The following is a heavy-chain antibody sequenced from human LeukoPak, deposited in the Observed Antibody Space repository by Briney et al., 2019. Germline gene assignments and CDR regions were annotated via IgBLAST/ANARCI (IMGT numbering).Heavy chain of an antibody. CDR3: ARDYSGSYTH. CDR1: GYTFTDYY. CDR2: IHPNRGDT. J-gene: IGHJ4*02. Sequence: ASVKVSCKASGYTFTDYYIHWVRQAPGQGLEWMGLIHPNRGDTYYAQKFRGRVTMTRDTSITTAYVELDRLTSDDTAVYYCARDYSGSYTHWAQGTLVTISS. D-gene: IGHD1-26*01. V-gene: IGHV1-2*06.